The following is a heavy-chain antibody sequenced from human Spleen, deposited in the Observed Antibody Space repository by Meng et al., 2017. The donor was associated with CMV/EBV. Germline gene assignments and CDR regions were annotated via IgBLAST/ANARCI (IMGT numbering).Heavy chain of an antibody. D-gene: IGHD1-26*01. J-gene: IGHJ3*02. Sequence: ASVKVSCKVSGYTLTELAIHWVQQAPEKGLEWMGGFDPEDGEIIYAQKFQGRVTVTEDTATDTAYMEVSSLRSEDTAVYYCATAGTVGVTFDALAIWGQGTMVTVSS. CDR3: ATAGTVGVTFDALAI. CDR1: GYTLTELA. V-gene: IGHV1-24*01. CDR2: FDPEDGEI.